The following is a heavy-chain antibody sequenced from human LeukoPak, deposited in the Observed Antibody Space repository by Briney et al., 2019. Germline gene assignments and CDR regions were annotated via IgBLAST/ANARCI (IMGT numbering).Heavy chain of an antibody. D-gene: IGHD5-12*01. CDR2: IYPSDSDT. Sequence: GASLKISCKGSGSRFTTYWIAWVRPMPGKGLEWLGIIYPSDSDTRYSPSFQGQVTISADKSISTAYLQWSSLKASDTAMYYCVRQYSAYDYWGQGTLVTVSS. J-gene: IGHJ4*02. CDR1: GSRFTTYW. CDR3: VRQYSAYDY. V-gene: IGHV5-51*01.